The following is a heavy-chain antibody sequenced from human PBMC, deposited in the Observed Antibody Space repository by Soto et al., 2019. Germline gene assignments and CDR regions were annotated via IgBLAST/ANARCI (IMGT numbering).Heavy chain of an antibody. CDR3: ARDPYGEF. V-gene: IGHV3-21*01. J-gene: IGHJ4*02. Sequence: LRLSCASPGFTFSSYSMNWVRQAPGKGLEWVSSISSSSSYIYYADSVKVRFTISRDNAKNALYLQMNSLRAEDKAVDYCARDPYGEFWGQGTLVTVS. D-gene: IGHD4-17*01. CDR1: GFTFSSYS. CDR2: ISSSSSYI.